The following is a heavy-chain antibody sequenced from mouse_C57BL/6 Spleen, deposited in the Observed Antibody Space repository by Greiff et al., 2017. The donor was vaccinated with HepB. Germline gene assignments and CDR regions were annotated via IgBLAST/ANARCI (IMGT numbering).Heavy chain of an antibody. Sequence: EVKLQESGGGLVQPGGSLKLSCAASGFTFSDYYMYWVRQTPEKRLEWVAYISNGGGSTYYPDTVKGRFTISRDNAKNTLYLQMSRLKSEDTAMYYCARQLDYWGQGTSVTVSS. CDR2: ISNGGGST. V-gene: IGHV5-12*01. CDR1: GFTFSDYY. J-gene: IGHJ4*01. CDR3: ARQLDY.